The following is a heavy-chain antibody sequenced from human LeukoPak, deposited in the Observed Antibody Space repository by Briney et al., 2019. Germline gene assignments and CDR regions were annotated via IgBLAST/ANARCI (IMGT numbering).Heavy chain of an antibody. CDR1: GYSFTNYD. V-gene: IGHV1-8*03. D-gene: IGHD4-17*01. CDR2: MNPYSGNT. Sequence: ASVNVSYKPSGYSFTNYDINRVGQATRDGREGMGGMNPYSGNTGYAQKSEGRVTITRNTTISTAYMELSSLRSEDAAVYYCASVGEATSAWFDLWGEGTLVTVSS. CDR3: ASVGEATSAWFDL. J-gene: IGHJ5*02.